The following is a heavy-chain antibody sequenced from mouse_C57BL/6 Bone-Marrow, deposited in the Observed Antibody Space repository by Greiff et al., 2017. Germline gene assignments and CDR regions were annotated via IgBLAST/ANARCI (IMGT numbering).Heavy chain of an antibody. V-gene: IGHV1-75*01. J-gene: IGHJ3*01. Sequence: QVQLKESGPELVKPGASVKISCKASGYTFTDYYINWVKQRPGQGLEWIGWIFPGSGSTYYNEKFKGKATLTVDKSSGTAYMLLSSLTSEDSAVYFCARSGIYYYGSSPFAYWGQETLVTVSA. CDR3: ARSGIYYYGSSPFAY. CDR2: IFPGSGST. D-gene: IGHD1-1*01. CDR1: GYTFTDYY.